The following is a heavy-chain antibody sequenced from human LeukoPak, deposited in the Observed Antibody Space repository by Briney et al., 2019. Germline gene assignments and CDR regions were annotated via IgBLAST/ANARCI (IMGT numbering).Heavy chain of an antibody. CDR1: GYTFTSYG. V-gene: IGHV1-18*04. J-gene: IGHJ4*02. D-gene: IGHD2-15*01. CDR2: ISTYNGNT. CDR3: AREDCSGGSCYPGDY. Sequence: ASVKVSCKASGYTFTSYGFSWVRQAPVQGLEWMGWISTYNGNTNYAQKLQGRIAMTADTSTSTAYMELSSLISDDTAVYYCAREDCSGGSCYPGDYWGQGTPVTVSS.